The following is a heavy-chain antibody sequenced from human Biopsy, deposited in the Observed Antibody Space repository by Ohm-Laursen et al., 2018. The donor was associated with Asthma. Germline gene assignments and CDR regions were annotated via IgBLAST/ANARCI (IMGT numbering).Heavy chain of an antibody. J-gene: IGHJ4*02. CDR3: GRDMGGFGSGWFPVEF. CDR1: GFTFDDYG. D-gene: IGHD6-19*01. V-gene: IGHV3-20*01. Sequence: GSLRLSCAASGFTFDDYGMSWVRQAPGKGLDWVSGINRHGGSTGYADSVKGRFTISRDNAKNSLYLQMNSLRAEDTALYHCGRDMGGFGSGWFPVEFWGQGTLVTVSS. CDR2: INRHGGST.